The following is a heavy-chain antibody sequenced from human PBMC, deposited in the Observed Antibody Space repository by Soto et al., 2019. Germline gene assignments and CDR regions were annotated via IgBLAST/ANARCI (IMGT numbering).Heavy chain of an antibody. D-gene: IGHD5-18*01. Sequence: GGSLRLSCAASGFTFSSYGMHWVRQAPGKGLEWVAVISYDGSNKYYADSVKGRFTISRDNSKNTLYLQMNSLRAEDTAVYYCAKGASTAMVTDYFDYWGQGTLVTAPQ. CDR3: AKGASTAMVTDYFDY. CDR2: ISYDGSNK. CDR1: GFTFSSYG. J-gene: IGHJ4*02. V-gene: IGHV3-30*18.